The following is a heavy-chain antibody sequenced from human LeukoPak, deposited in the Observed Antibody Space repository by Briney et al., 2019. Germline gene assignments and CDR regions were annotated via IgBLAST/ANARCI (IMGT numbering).Heavy chain of an antibody. CDR1: GVSVSTSH. Sequence: PSETLSLTCNVSGVSVSTSHWNWIRQRPGKGLEWIGCLSYTGKTDYNPSLKSRVSISLGSSNNHFSLKLTSVTAADTAVYYCSKGYFEPFDHWGQGILVTVSS. V-gene: IGHV4-59*02. D-gene: IGHD2/OR15-2a*01. CDR2: LSYTGKT. J-gene: IGHJ4*02. CDR3: SKGYFEPFDH.